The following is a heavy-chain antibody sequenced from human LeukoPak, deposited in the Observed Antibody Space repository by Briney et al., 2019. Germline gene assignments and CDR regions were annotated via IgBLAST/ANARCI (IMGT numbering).Heavy chain of an antibody. V-gene: IGHV3-30*04. Sequence: PGGSLRLSCVASGFTFSSHTMHWVRQAPGKGLEWVAVISYDGGNKHYVDSVKGRFTISRDNSKNTLYLQMNSLRPEDTAVYYCARGNIRYCSGGSRYSGPYFYGMNVWGRGTTVTVSS. J-gene: IGHJ6*04. CDR2: ISYDGGNK. D-gene: IGHD2-15*01. CDR3: ARGNIRYCSGGSRYSGPYFYGMNV. CDR1: GFTFSSHT.